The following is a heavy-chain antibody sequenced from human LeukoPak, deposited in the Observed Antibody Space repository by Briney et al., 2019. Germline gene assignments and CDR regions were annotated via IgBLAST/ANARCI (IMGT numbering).Heavy chain of an antibody. Sequence: ETLSLTCAVSGGSISSSNWWNWFRQPPGKGLDGVANIKQDGSETHYVDSVKGRFTISRDNARNSLYLQMDGLRAEDTAVYYCATQGIRLGESSSLYRFADYWGQGTLITVSS. D-gene: IGHD3-16*02. V-gene: IGHV3-7*03. CDR3: ATQGIRLGESSSLYRFADY. CDR2: IKQDGSET. J-gene: IGHJ4*02. CDR1: GGSISSSNW.